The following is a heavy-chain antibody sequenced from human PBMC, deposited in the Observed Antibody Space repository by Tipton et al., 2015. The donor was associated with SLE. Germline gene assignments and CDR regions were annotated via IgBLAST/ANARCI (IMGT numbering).Heavy chain of an antibody. D-gene: IGHD5-24*01. CDR2: IFSRGST. Sequence: TLSLTCTVSGDSISSGNYYWTWIRQPAGKGLEWIGRIFSRGSTNNNPSLKSRLTISLDTSRNQFSLRLSSVTAADTAVYYCARLEGDGYKWYFDYWGQGTLVTVST. V-gene: IGHV4-61*02. J-gene: IGHJ4*02. CDR1: GDSISSGNYY. CDR3: ARLEGDGYKWYFDY.